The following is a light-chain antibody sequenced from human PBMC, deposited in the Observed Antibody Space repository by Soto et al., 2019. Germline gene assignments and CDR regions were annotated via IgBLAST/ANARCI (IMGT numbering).Light chain of an antibody. CDR1: QSISSY. V-gene: IGKV1-39*01. CDR3: QQSYSTPRVT. J-gene: IGKJ2*01. CDR2: AAS. Sequence: DIQMTQSPSSLSASVGDRVTITCRASQSISSYLNWYQQKPGKAPKLLIYAASSLQSGVPSRFSGSGSGTDFTLTISSLQLEDFATYYCQQSYSTPRVTFGQGTKLEIK.